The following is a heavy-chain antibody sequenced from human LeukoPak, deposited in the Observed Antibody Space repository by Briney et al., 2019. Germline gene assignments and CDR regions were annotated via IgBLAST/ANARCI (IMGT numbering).Heavy chain of an antibody. D-gene: IGHD1-26*01. Sequence: PSETLSLTCTVSGGSISSGSYYWSWIRQPAGKGLEWIGRIYTSGSTNYNPSLKSRVTISVDTSKNQFSLKLSSVTAADTAVYYCARGCSGSYCLFDYWGQGTLVTVSS. CDR2: IYTSGST. CDR1: GGSISSGSYY. J-gene: IGHJ4*02. CDR3: ARGCSGSYCLFDY. V-gene: IGHV4-61*02.